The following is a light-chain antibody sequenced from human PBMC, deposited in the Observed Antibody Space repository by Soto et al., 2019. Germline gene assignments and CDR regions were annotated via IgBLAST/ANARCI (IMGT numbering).Light chain of an antibody. J-gene: IGLJ3*02. CDR2: TKN. CDR1: RSNIGRNT. CDR3: VTWDDSLKGVV. Sequence: QSVLTQPPSASGTPGQRVTISCSGSRSNIGRNTVNWLQQLPGMAPKLLTNTKNQRPSWVPDRFSGSRYGTSASLAISGLQSEDEGDYYCVTWDDSLKGVVFGGGTKVTVL. V-gene: IGLV1-44*01.